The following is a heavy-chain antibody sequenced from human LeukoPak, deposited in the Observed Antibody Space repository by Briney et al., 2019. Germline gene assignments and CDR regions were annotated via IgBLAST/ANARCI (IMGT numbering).Heavy chain of an antibody. CDR2: FYYSGST. CDR1: GGLISSSGYY. CDR3: ARGGGQLVFDY. Sequence: PSETLSLTCTVSGGLISSSGYYWGWIRQPPEKGLEWIGSFYYSGSTYYNPSLKSRVTISVDTSKNQFSLKLSSVTAADTAVYYCARGGGQLVFDYWGQGTLVTVSS. V-gene: IGHV4-39*07. J-gene: IGHJ4*02. D-gene: IGHD6-6*01.